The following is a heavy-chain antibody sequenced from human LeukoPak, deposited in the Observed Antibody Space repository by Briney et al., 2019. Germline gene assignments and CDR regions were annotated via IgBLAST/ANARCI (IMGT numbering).Heavy chain of an antibody. CDR3: AKPHFDD. CDR1: GFSFSSYG. CDR2: IRYDGSNK. V-gene: IGHV3-30*02. Sequence: EGSLRLSCAASGFSFSSYGMHWVRQAPGKGLEWVAFIRYDGSNKYYADSVKGRFTISRDNSKNTLYLQMNSLRAGDTAVYYCAKPHFDDWGQGTLVTVSS. J-gene: IGHJ4*02.